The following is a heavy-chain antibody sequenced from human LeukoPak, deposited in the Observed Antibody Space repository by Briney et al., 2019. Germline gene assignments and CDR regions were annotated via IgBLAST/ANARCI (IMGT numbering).Heavy chain of an antibody. Sequence: GGSLRLSCAASGFTFSTSDMHWVRQAPGKGLVWVSRIKNVGSSTTYADSVKGRFTISRDNAKNTVYLQMNSLRAEDTAVYYCARVGVSTYSFDYWGQGTLVTVSS. V-gene: IGHV3-74*01. J-gene: IGHJ4*02. CDR2: IKNVGSST. CDR1: GFTFSTSD. CDR3: ARVGVSTYSFDY. D-gene: IGHD4-11*01.